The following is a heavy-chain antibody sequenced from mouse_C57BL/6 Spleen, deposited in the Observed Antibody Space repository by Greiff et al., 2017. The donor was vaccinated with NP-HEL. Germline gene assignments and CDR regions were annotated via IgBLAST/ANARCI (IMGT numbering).Heavy chain of an antibody. V-gene: IGHV1-80*01. D-gene: IGHD1-1*01. J-gene: IGHJ4*01. Sequence: SGASVKISCKASGYAFSSYWMNWVKQRPGKGLEWIGQIYPGDGDTNYNGKFKGKATLTADKSSSTAYMQLSSLTSEDSAVYFCARATVVENYAMDYWGQGTSVTVSS. CDR2: IYPGDGDT. CDR3: ARATVVENYAMDY. CDR1: GYAFSSYW.